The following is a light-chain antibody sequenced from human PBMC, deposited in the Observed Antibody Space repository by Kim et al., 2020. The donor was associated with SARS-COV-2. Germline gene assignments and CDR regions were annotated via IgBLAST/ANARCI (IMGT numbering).Light chain of an antibody. CDR3: QQYYNRPPCT. CDR2: AAS. Sequence: ESPGERATLSCRASQRVLTDLAWYQQKPGQAPRLLIYAASTRATGVPARFSGSGSGTEFTLTISSLQSEDFAVYFCQQYYNRPPCTFGQGTKLEI. J-gene: IGKJ2*02. V-gene: IGKV3-15*01. CDR1: QRVLTD.